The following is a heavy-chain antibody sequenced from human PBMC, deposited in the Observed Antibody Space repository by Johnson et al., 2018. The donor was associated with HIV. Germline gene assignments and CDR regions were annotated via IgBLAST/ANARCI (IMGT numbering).Heavy chain of an antibody. CDR3: ARGERFGGTQEAFDI. J-gene: IGHJ3*02. CDR1: GFTFSSYW. V-gene: IGHV3-7*02. CDR2: IKQDGSEK. Sequence: VQLVESGGGLVQPGGSLRLSCAASGFTFSSYWMSWVRQAPGKGLEWVANIKQDGSEKYYVDSVQGRFTISRDTAKNSWYLQMNSRRAGDTAVYYCARGERFGGTQEAFDIWGQGTMVTVSS. D-gene: IGHD1-26*01.